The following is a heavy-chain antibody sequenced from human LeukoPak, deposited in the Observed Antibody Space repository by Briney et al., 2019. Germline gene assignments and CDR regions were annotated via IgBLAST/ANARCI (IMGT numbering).Heavy chain of an antibody. V-gene: IGHV3-11*04. CDR3: SRPLSGTYLDF. J-gene: IGHJ4*02. CDR2: IRSSGADI. Sequence: GGSLRLSCAASGFTLSDYYMTWVRQAPGRGLEWVAYIRSSGADIFYADSVKGRFSISRDIAKHSLYVQVDSLRAEDTAVCYCSRPLSGTYLDFWGQGTLVTVSA. D-gene: IGHD3-10*01. CDR1: GFTLSDYY.